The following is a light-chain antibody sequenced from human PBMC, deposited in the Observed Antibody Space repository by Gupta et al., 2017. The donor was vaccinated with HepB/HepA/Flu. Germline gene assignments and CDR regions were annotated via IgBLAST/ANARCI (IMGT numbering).Light chain of an antibody. Sequence: DIQMTQSPSSLSASVGDRVTITCQASQDISNYLNWYQQKPGKAPKLLIYDASNWETGVPSRFSGSGSGKNVTFTIISRQPEDFAAYYCQQYDNLPMCTFGQGTKLEIK. CDR3: QQYDNLPMCT. CDR2: DAS. CDR1: QDISNY. J-gene: IGKJ2*02. V-gene: IGKV1-33*01.